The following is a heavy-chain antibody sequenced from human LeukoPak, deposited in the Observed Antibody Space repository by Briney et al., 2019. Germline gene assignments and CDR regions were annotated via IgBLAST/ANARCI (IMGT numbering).Heavy chain of an antibody. D-gene: IGHD6-13*01. V-gene: IGHV4-34*01. Sequence: SETLSLTCAIYSESFSGYFWSWIRQPPGKGLEWVGEINYSGSTNYNPSLKSRVTISVDTSKNQFSLKRSSVTAADTAVYSCARQEQQLIYNWFDPWGQGTLVTVSS. CDR2: INYSGST. CDR1: SESFSGYF. CDR3: ARQEQQLIYNWFDP. J-gene: IGHJ5*02.